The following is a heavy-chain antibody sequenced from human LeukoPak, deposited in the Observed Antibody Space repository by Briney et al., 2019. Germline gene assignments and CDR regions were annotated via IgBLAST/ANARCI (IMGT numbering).Heavy chain of an antibody. Sequence: PGGSLRLSCAASGFTFSSYEMNWVRQAPGKGLEWVSSISSSSSYIYYADSVKGRFTISRDNAKNSLYLQMNSLRAEDTAVYYCARMEDTAMAIDYWGQGTLVTVSS. V-gene: IGHV3-21*04. J-gene: IGHJ4*02. CDR1: GFTFSSYE. CDR2: ISSSSSYI. D-gene: IGHD5-18*01. CDR3: ARMEDTAMAIDY.